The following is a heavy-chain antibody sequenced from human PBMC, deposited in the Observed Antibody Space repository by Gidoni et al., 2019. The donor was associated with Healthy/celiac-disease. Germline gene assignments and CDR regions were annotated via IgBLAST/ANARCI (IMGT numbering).Heavy chain of an antibody. CDR2: ISGSGGST. CDR1: GFTFRSYA. CDR3: AKVSRGVVTALQH. D-gene: IGHD2-21*02. V-gene: IGHV3-23*01. J-gene: IGHJ1*01. Sequence: EVQLLESGGGLVQPGGSLRLSCAASGFTFRSYAMSWVRQAPGKGLEWVSAISGSGGSTYYADAVKGRFTISRDNSKNTLYLQMNSLRAEDTAVYYCAKVSRGVVTALQHWGQGTLVTVSS.